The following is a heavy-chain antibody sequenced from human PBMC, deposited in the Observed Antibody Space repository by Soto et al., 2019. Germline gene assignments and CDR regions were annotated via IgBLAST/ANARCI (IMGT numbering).Heavy chain of an antibody. J-gene: IGHJ5*02. CDR1: GGSISSGDYS. Sequence: SETLSLTCAVSGGSISSGDYSWSWIRQPPGKGLEWIGYIYLIGSTYYSPSLKSRVAISVDRSKNQFSLKLSSVTAADTAVYYCARVPTPWGQGTLVTVSS. CDR3: ARVPTP. V-gene: IGHV4-30-2*01. CDR2: IYLIGST. D-gene: IGHD2-2*01.